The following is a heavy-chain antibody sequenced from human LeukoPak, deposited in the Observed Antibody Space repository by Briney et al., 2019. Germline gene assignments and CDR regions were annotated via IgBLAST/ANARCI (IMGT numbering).Heavy chain of an antibody. V-gene: IGHV4-30-4*01. D-gene: IGHD5-12*01. CDR2: IYYSGST. Sequence: PSQTLSFTCTVSGGSISSGDYYWSWIRQPPGKGLEWIGYIYYSGSTYYNPSLKSRVTISVDTSKNQFSLKLSSVTAADTAVYYCAREVATDNGAFDIWGQGTMVTVSS. J-gene: IGHJ3*02. CDR1: GGSISSGDYY. CDR3: AREVATDNGAFDI.